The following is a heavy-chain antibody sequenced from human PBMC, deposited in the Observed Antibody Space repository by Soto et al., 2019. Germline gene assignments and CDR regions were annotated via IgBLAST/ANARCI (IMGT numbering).Heavy chain of an antibody. CDR2: MNPNSGNT. D-gene: IGHD2-2*01. J-gene: IGHJ5*02. V-gene: IGHV1-8*01. CDR3: ATLYCSSTSCYHGWFDP. CDR1: GYTFTSCD. Sequence: ASVKVSCKASGYTFTSCDINWVRQATGQGLEWMGWMNPNSGNTGYAQKFQGRVTMTRNTSISTAYMELSSLRSEDTAVYYCATLYCSSTSCYHGWFDPWGQGTLVTVSS.